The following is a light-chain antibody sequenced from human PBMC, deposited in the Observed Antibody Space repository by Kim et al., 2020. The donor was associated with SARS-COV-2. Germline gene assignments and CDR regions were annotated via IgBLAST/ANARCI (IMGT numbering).Light chain of an antibody. J-gene: IGKJ2*02. CDR2: GAS. CDR1: HRISDF. Sequence: SASVGDRVTITCRGSHRISDFLAWYQQKPGKAPRLLIYGASTLHSGVPSRFSGSGSGADFTLTITNLQPADFATYYCQQSYTYPCTFGQGTKLEI. CDR3: QQSYTYPCT. V-gene: IGKV1-39*01.